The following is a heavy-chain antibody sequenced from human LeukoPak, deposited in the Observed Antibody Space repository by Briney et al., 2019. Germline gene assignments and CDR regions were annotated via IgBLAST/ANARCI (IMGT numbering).Heavy chain of an antibody. CDR1: GYSFTSYY. V-gene: IGHV1-46*01. CDR2: INPSGSSA. Sequence: ASVRVSCKASGYSFTSYYMHWVRLAPGQGLEWMGFINPSGSSAAYAQKFQGRLTMTRDMFTSTDYMELTSLTSDDTAVYYCARDNSVGETAWWFDPWGQGTLVTVSS. CDR3: ARDNSVGETAWWFDP. D-gene: IGHD1-26*01. J-gene: IGHJ5*02.